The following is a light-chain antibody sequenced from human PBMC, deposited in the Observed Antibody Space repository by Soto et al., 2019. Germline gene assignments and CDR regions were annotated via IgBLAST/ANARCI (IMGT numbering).Light chain of an antibody. CDR2: GAS. CDR1: QSVSSY. Sequence: EIVMTQSPATLSVSPGERVTLPCRASQSVSSYLAWYQQKPGQAPRLLIYGASSRATGIPDRFSGSGSGTEFTLTISSLQSEDFAVYYCQQYKNWWTFGQGTKVDIK. V-gene: IGKV3D-15*01. J-gene: IGKJ1*01. CDR3: QQYKNWWT.